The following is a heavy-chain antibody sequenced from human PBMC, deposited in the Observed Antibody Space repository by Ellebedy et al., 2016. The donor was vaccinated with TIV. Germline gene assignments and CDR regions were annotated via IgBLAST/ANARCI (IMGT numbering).Heavy chain of an antibody. D-gene: IGHD2-15*01. J-gene: IGHJ4*02. V-gene: IGHV1-18*04. CDR3: ARVIGLRDCSGDICSPPPPLDH. CDR2: ISAYNGNT. CDR1: GYTFTSFG. Sequence: ASVKVSCKASGYTFTSFGITWVRQAPGQGLEWMGWISAYNGNTNYVQKLQGRVTMTTDTSTSTAYMELRSLRSDDTAVYYCARVIGLRDCSGDICSPPPPLDHWGQGALVTVSS.